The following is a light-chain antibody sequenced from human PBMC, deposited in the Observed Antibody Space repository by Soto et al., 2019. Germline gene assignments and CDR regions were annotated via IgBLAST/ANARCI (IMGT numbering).Light chain of an antibody. V-gene: IGLV2-14*01. Sequence: QSVLTQPASVSGSPGQSITISCTGTSSDIGSYNYVAWYQQFPGKTPKLIIYEVRNRPSGVSFRFSGSKSGNTASLTISGLQAEDEADYYCISYRDSDTSYGFGTGTKVTVL. CDR1: SSDIGSYNY. CDR2: EVR. J-gene: IGLJ1*01. CDR3: ISYRDSDTSYG.